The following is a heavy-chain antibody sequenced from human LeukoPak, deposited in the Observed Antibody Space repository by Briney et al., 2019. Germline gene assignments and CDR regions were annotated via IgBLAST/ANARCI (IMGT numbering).Heavy chain of an antibody. CDR3: ARDSPALITSGGVIAPDY. CDR2: IYHDGTT. V-gene: IGHV4-38-2*02. CDR1: GYSISSGYY. D-gene: IGHD3-16*02. J-gene: IGHJ4*02. Sequence: SETLSLTCAVSGYSISSGYYWGWIRQPPGKGLEWIGNIYHDGTTYYNPSLKSRVTISIDRSKNQFSLKLTSVTAADTAVYYCARDSPALITSGGVIAPDYWGPGTLVTVSS.